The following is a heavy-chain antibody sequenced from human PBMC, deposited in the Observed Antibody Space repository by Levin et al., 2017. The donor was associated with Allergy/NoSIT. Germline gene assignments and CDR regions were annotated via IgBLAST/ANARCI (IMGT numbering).Heavy chain of an antibody. CDR1: GGTFSSYA. CDR2: IIPIFGTA. J-gene: IGHJ6*02. Sequence: SVKVSCKASGGTFSSYAISWVRQAPGQGLEWMGGIIPIFGTANYAQKFQGRVTITADESTSTAYMELSSLRSEDTAVYYCARERYCSSTSCPYYYYGMDVWGQGTTVTVSS. D-gene: IGHD2-2*01. CDR3: ARERYCSSTSCPYYYYGMDV. V-gene: IGHV1-69*13.